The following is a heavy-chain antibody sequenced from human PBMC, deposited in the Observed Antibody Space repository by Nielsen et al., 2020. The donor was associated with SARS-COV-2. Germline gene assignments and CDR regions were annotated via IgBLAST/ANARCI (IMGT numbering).Heavy chain of an antibody. J-gene: IGHJ3*02. V-gene: IGHV4-34*01. CDR3: ARVPPGLGSSGWYRGNAFDI. Sequence: WIRQPPGKGLEWIGEINHSGSTNYNPSLKSRVTISVDTSKHQFSLKLSSVTAADTAVYYCARVPPGLGSSGWYRGNAFDIWGQGTMVTVSS. CDR2: INHSGST. D-gene: IGHD6-19*01.